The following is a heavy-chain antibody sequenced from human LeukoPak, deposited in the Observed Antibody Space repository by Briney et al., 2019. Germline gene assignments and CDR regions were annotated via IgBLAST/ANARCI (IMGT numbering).Heavy chain of an antibody. Sequence: ASVTVSCKASGYTFSDYDINWVRQATGQGLEWMGWINPNSGNAGYAQKFQGRITMTRNTSISTAYMELSSLRSEDTAVYYCARALAWGGSSYSYYYMDVWDKGTTVTVSS. CDR2: INPNSGNA. V-gene: IGHV1-8*01. CDR1: GYTFSDYD. CDR3: ARALAWGGSSYSYYYMDV. J-gene: IGHJ6*03. D-gene: IGHD1-26*01.